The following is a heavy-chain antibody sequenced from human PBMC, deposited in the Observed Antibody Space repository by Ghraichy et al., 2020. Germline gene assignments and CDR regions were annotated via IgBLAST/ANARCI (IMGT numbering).Heavy chain of an antibody. J-gene: IGHJ6*02. CDR2: INPNSGGI. Sequence: ASVKVSCKASGYSFTGYYLQWVRQAPGQGPEWMGWINPNSGGITYAQKFQGRVTMTRDTSISTAYMELSRLTSDDTAVYYCARDNHCYFAMDVWGQGTTVTVSS. CDR1: GYSFTGYY. V-gene: IGHV1-2*02. CDR3: ARDNHCYFAMDV.